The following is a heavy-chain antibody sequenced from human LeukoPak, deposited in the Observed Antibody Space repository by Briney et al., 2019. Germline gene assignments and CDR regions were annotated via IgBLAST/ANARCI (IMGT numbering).Heavy chain of an antibody. CDR3: AGVDGSSSCPDY. D-gene: IGHD6-13*01. CDR1: GFSFSHYW. CDR2: IKQDGSEK. Sequence: PGGSLRLSCAASGFSFSHYWMTWVRQAPGKGLEWVANIKQDGSEKYYVDSVEGRFTISRDNAKYSLFLHLNSLRVEDAAVYYCAGVDGSSSCPDYWGQGTLVTVSS. V-gene: IGHV3-7*01. J-gene: IGHJ4*02.